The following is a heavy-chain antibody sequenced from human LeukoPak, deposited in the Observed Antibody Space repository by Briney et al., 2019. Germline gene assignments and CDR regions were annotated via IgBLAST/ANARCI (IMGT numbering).Heavy chain of an antibody. D-gene: IGHD1-1*01. CDR1: GFTFSNFA. J-gene: IGHJ4*02. CDR2: INSGGDGT. V-gene: IGHV3-23*01. Sequence: GGSLRLSCAASGFTFSNFAMSWVRQPPGKGLEWVSAINSGGDGTYYTDSVRGRFTISRDNSRNTLFLQMNSLRGEDTAVYYCAKHQYKGGGHWNDVFDYWGQGTLLTVSS. CDR3: AKHQYKGGGHWNDVFDY.